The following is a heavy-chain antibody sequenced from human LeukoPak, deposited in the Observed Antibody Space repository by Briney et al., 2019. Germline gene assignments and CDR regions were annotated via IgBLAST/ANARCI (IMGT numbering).Heavy chain of an antibody. J-gene: IGHJ4*02. CDR3: ASATPGYRTPFGY. CDR2: IYYSGST. CDR1: GGSISSYY. V-gene: IGHV4-59*01. Sequence: SETLSLTCTVSGGSISSYYWSWIRQPPGKGLEWIGYIYYSGSTNYNPSLKSRVTISVDTSKNQFSLKLSSVTAADRAVYYCASATPGYRTPFGYWGQGTLVTVSS. D-gene: IGHD6-13*01.